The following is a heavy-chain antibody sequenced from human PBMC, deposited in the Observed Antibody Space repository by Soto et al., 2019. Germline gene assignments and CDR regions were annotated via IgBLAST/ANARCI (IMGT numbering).Heavy chain of an antibody. Sequence: QVQLVESGGGVVQPGRSLRLSCAASGFTFSSYAMHWVRQAPGKGLEWVAVISYDGSNKYYADSVKGRFTISRDNSKNRLYLQMNSLRAEDTAVYYCARGMAHIGLYGMDVWGQGTTVTVSS. CDR2: ISYDGSNK. V-gene: IGHV3-30-3*01. D-gene: IGHD2-21*01. CDR1: GFTFSSYA. CDR3: ARGMAHIGLYGMDV. J-gene: IGHJ6*02.